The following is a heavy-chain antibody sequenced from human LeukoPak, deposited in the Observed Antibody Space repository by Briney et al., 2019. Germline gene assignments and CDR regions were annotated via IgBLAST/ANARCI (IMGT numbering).Heavy chain of an antibody. CDR3: ATFSTEVGFDP. J-gene: IGHJ5*02. V-gene: IGHV3-23*01. D-gene: IGHD1-26*01. Sequence: GGSLRLSCRASGFIFGDYTMSWVRQAPGKGLEWVSAISGSGGSTYYADSVKGRFTISRDNSKNTLYLQMNSLRAEDTAVYYCATFSTEVGFDPWGQGTLVTVSS. CDR1: GFIFGDYT. CDR2: ISGSGGST.